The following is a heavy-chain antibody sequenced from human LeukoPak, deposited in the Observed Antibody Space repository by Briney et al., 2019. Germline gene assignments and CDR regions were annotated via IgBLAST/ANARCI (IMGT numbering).Heavy chain of an antibody. V-gene: IGHV4-59*01. Sequence: SETLSLTCTVSGGSISSYYWSWIRQPPGKGLEWIGYIYYSGSTNYNPSLKSRVTISVDTSKNQFSLKLSSVTAADTAVHYCARGGSIAAAVAKYYGMDVWGQGTTVTVSS. D-gene: IGHD6-25*01. CDR3: ARGGSIAAAVAKYYGMDV. J-gene: IGHJ6*02. CDR2: IYYSGST. CDR1: GGSISSYY.